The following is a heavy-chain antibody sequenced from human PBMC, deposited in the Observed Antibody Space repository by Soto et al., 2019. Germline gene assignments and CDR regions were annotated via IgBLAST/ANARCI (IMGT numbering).Heavy chain of an antibody. CDR1: GFTFNDFG. CDR3: ASWAGPSGTTFFSGPFDY. D-gene: IGHD2-2*01. V-gene: IGHV3-30*03. Sequence: QVQLVESGGSVVQPGGSLRLSCAASGFTFNDFGMHWVRQAPGKGLEWVAVISYDGSHKYYADSMRGRLAISRDNSKNTLYLQMHSLRPEDTAVYYCASWAGPSGTTFFSGPFDYWGQGTLVTASS. CDR2: ISYDGSHK. J-gene: IGHJ4*02.